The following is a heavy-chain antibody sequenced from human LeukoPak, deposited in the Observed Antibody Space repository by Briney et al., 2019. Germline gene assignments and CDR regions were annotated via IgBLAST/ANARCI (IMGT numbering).Heavy chain of an antibody. J-gene: IGHJ3*02. D-gene: IGHD6-13*01. CDR2: IHPNSGGT. CDR3: ARLIAAEVLWGAFDI. V-gene: IGHV1-2*02. CDR1: GYAFTGYY. Sequence: ASVKVSCKASGYAFTGYYVHWVRHAPGQRLECMGWIHPNSGGTNYAQKFQGRVTMTRDTSINTAYMELSRLTSDDTAVYYCARLIAAEVLWGAFDIWGQGTMVTVFS.